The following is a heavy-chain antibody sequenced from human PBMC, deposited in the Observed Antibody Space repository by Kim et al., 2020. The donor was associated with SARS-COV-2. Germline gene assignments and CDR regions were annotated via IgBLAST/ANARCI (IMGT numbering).Heavy chain of an antibody. CDR2: INTNTGNP. D-gene: IGHD6-19*01. J-gene: IGHJ4*02. CDR1: GYTFTSYT. CDR3: ARGFMSPREQWLVGY. V-gene: IGHV7-4-1*02. Sequence: ASVKVSCQASGYTFTSYTMNWVRQAPGQGLEWMGWINTNTGNPTSAQGFTGRFVFSLDTSVSTAYLQISSLKAEDTAVYYCARGFMSPREQWLVGYWGQGTLVTVSS.